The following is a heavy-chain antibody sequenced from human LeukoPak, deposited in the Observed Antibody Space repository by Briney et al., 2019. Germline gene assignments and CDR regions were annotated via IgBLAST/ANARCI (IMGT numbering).Heavy chain of an antibody. CDR1: GYTFTSYY. D-gene: IGHD3-22*01. CDR3: ARDQYYYDSSGYYPDAFDI. V-gene: IGHV1-18*04. CDR2: ISAYNGNT. J-gene: IGHJ3*02. Sequence: ASVKVSCKASGYTFTSYYMHWVRQAPGQGLEWMGWISAYNGNTNYAQKLQGRVTMTTDTSTSTAYMELRSLRSDDTAVYYCARDQYYYDSSGYYPDAFDIWGQGTMVTVSS.